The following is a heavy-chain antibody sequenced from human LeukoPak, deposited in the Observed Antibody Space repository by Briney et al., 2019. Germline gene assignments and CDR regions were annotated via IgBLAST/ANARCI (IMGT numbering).Heavy chain of an antibody. CDR1: GGSISSGGYS. J-gene: IGHJ4*02. CDR3: AGYTDDFDY. Sequence: PSETLSLTCAVSGGSISSGGYSWSWIRQPPGKGLEWIGYIYHSGSTYYNLSLKSRVTISVDRSKNQFSLKLSSVTAADTAVYYCAGYTDDFDYWGQGTLVTVSS. CDR2: IYHSGST. D-gene: IGHD5-24*01. V-gene: IGHV4-30-2*01.